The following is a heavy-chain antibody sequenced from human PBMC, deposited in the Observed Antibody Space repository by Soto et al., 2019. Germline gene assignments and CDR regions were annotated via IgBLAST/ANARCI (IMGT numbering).Heavy chain of an antibody. CDR1: GGSFSGYY. J-gene: IGHJ3*02. V-gene: IGHV4-34*01. CDR3: ARGRSYYDFWSATKSVDGFDI. Sequence: QVQLQQWGAGLLKPSETLSLTCAVYGGSFSGYYWSWIRQPPGKGLEWLGEINHSGSTNYNPSLKSRVTISVDTSKNQFSLKLSSVTAADTAVYYCARGRSYYDFWSATKSVDGFDIWGQGTMVTVSS. CDR2: INHSGST. D-gene: IGHD3-3*01.